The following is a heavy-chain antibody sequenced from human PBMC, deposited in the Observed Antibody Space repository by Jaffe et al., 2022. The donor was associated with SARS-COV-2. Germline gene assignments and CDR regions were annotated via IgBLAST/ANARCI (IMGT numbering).Heavy chain of an antibody. Sequence: QLQLQESGPGLVKPSETLSLTCTVSGGSISSSSYYWGWIRQPPGKGLEWIGSIYYSGSTYYNPSLKSRVTISVDTSKNQFSLKLSSVTAADTAVYYCARHKMGYGGPNPGAFDIWGQGTMVTVSS. J-gene: IGHJ3*02. CDR3: ARHKMGYGGPNPGAFDI. D-gene: IGHD4-17*01. V-gene: IGHV4-39*01. CDR2: IYYSGST. CDR1: GGSISSSSYY.